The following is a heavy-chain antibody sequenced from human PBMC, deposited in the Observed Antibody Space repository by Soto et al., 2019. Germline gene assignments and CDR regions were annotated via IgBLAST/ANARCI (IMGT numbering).Heavy chain of an antibody. CDR2: ISSSSSYI. CDR3: ASAGDFWSGYPAPLYYYYGMDV. CDR1: VFTFISYS. D-gene: IGHD3-3*01. V-gene: IGHV3-21*01. J-gene: IGHJ6*02. Sequence: KPGGSLRLSCASSVFTFISYSMNWVRQAPGKGLEWVSSISSSSSYIYYADSVKGRFTISRDNAKNSLYLQMNSLRAEDTAVYYCASAGDFWSGYPAPLYYYYGMDVWGQGTTVTVS.